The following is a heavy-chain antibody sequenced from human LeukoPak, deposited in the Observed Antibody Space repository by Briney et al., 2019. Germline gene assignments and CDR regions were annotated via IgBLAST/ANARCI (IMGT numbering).Heavy chain of an antibody. J-gene: IGHJ4*02. CDR2: IIPILGIA. V-gene: IGHV1-69*04. D-gene: IGHD6-13*01. CDR1: GGTFSSYA. CDR3: ARVAPHPSMPGIAAAGAYYFDY. Sequence: GASVKVSCKASGGTFSSYAISWVRQAPGQGLEWMGRIIPILGIANYAQKFQGRVTITADKSTSTAYMELSSLRSEDTAVYYCARVAPHPSMPGIAAAGAYYFDYWGQGTLVTVSS.